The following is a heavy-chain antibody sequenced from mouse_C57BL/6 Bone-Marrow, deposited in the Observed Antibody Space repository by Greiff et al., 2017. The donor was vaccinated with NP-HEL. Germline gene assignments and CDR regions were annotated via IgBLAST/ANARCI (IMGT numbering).Heavy chain of an antibody. CDR2: IYPGSGNT. J-gene: IGHJ1*03. CDR3: ARRPLCYWYFDV. V-gene: IGHV1-76*01. Sequence: QVQLQQSGAELVRPGASVKLSCKASGYTFTDYYINWVKQRPGQGLEWIARIYPGSGNTYYNEKFKGKATLTAEKSSSTAYMQLSSLTSEDSAVYFCARRPLCYWYFDVWGTGTTVTVSS. CDR1: GYTFTDYY.